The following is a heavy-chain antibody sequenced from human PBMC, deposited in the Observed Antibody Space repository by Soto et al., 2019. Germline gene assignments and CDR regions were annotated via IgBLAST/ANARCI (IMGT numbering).Heavy chain of an antibody. J-gene: IGHJ4*02. V-gene: IGHV1-18*01. D-gene: IGHD1-1*01. CDR2: ISAHNGNT. CDR3: ARGRYGDY. CDR1: GYAFTTYG. Sequence: QVHLVQSGAEVKKPGASVKVSCKGSGYAFTTYGITWVRQAPGQGLECMGWISAHNGNTNYPQKRKGRATLTRDTSTSTAYMELRSLRADDAAVYYCARGRYGDYWGQGALVTVSS.